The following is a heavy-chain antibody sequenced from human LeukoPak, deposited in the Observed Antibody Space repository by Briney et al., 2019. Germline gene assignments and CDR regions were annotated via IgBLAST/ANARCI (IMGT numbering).Heavy chain of an antibody. CDR1: GGSISRIIYY. V-gene: IGHV4-39*01. Sequence: SETLSLTCTVSGGSISRIIYYWGWIRQPPGKGLEWIGSIYYTGSTYYTPSLRSRVTISVDTSKNQFSLKLSAVTAADTAVYYCGRVVRHGSGYNYYFDYWGQGTLVTVSS. CDR3: GRVVRHGSGYNYYFDY. D-gene: IGHD3-22*01. J-gene: IGHJ4*02. CDR2: IYYTGST.